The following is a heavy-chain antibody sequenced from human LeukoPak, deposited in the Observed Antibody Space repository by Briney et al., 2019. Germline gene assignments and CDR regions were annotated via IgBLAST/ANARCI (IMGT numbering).Heavy chain of an antibody. D-gene: IGHD2-2*01. CDR1: GFTLSNYS. V-gene: IGHV3-48*01. CDR2: ISGSGFTI. Sequence: PGGSLRLSCAVSGFTLSNYSMNWVRQAPGKGLEWISYISGSGFTIHYADSVKGRFTISRDNAQNSLYLQMNSLRAEDTAVYYCARRRGCGSSRCNNFDYWGQGTLVTVSS. J-gene: IGHJ4*02. CDR3: ARRRGCGSSRCNNFDY.